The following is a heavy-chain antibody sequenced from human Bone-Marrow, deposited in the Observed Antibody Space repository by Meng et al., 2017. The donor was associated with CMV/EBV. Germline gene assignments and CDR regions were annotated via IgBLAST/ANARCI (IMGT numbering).Heavy chain of an antibody. Sequence: GESLKISCAASGLTFTTYSMNWVRQAPGKGLEWISYITWSSDAVSYADSVKGRFTISRDNAKNSLYLQMNSLRAEDTAVYYCARAGRAYYDFWSGYSHFDYWGQGTLVTVSS. CDR3: ARAGRAYYDFWSGYSHFDY. CDR2: ITWSSDAV. D-gene: IGHD3-3*01. J-gene: IGHJ4*02. CDR1: GLTFTTYS. V-gene: IGHV3-48*04.